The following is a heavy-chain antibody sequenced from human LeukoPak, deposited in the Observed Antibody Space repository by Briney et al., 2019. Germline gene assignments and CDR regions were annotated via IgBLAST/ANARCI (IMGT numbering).Heavy chain of an antibody. CDR3: ARDRRVAAAGSGDY. J-gene: IGHJ4*02. CDR2: IYYSGST. CDR1: GGSISSSSYY. Sequence: SETLSLTCTVSGGSISSSSYYWGWIRQPPGKGLEWIGSIYYSGSTYYNPSLKSRVTISVDTSKNQFSLKLSSVTAADTAVYYCARDRRVAAAGSGDYWGQGTLVTVSS. V-gene: IGHV4-39*07. D-gene: IGHD6-13*01.